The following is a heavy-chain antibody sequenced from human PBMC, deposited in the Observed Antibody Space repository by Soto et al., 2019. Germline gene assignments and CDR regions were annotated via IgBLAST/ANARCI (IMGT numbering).Heavy chain of an antibody. CDR3: ATDPRAYCGGDCYSLDY. Sequence: QVQLVQSGAEVKKPGASVKVSCKVSGYTLTELSMHWVRQAPGKGLEWMGGFDPEDGETINAQKFQGRVTMTEDTYTDAADMELSSLSSADTAVYYCATDPRAYCGGDCYSLDYWGQGTLVTVSS. CDR2: FDPEDGET. CDR1: GYTLTELS. V-gene: IGHV1-24*01. J-gene: IGHJ4*02. D-gene: IGHD2-21*02.